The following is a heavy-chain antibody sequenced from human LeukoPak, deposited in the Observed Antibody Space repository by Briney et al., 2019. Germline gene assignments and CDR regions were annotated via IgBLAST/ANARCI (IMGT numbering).Heavy chain of an antibody. D-gene: IGHD3-10*01. J-gene: IGHJ4*02. CDR2: IYYSGST. Sequence: SETLSLTCTVSGGSISSHYWSWIRQPPGKELEWIGYIYYSGSTNSNPSLKSRVTISVDTSKNQFSLKLSSVTAADTAVYYCARDPGYGSGSHFDYWGQGTLVTVSS. CDR3: ARDPGYGSGSHFDY. V-gene: IGHV4-59*11. CDR1: GGSISSHY.